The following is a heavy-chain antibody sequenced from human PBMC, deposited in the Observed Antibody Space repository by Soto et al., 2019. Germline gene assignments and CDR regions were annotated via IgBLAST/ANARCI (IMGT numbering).Heavy chain of an antibody. Sequence: QVQLQESGPGLVKPSETLSLTCTISGGSINSNFLTWIRQPAGKGLEWIGRISSNGDTNYNPSLRGRVSMSLDTSKNHFSLKLNSVTASDTAVYFCATGIIISDAFDIWGQGTMVTVSS. D-gene: IGHD3-10*01. J-gene: IGHJ3*02. V-gene: IGHV4-4*07. CDR1: GGSINSNF. CDR3: ATGIIISDAFDI. CDR2: ISSNGDT.